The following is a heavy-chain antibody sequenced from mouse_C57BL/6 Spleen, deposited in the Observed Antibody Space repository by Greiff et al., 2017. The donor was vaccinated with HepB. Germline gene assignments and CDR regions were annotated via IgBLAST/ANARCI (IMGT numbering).Heavy chain of an antibody. Sequence: VQLQQPGAELVKPGASVKLSCKASGYTFTSYWMQWVKQRPGQGLEWIGEIDPSDSYTNYNQKFKGKATLTVDTSSSTAYMQLSSLTSEDSAVYDCARRGGSPYFDYWGQGTTLTVSS. J-gene: IGHJ2*01. CDR3: ARRGGSPYFDY. D-gene: IGHD1-1*01. CDR2: IDPSDSYT. CDR1: GYTFTSYW. V-gene: IGHV1-50*01.